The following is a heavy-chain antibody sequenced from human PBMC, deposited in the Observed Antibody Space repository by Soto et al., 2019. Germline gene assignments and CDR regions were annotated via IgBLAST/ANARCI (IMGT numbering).Heavy chain of an antibody. CDR3: AKDHPFWSGSGGGYYYYMDV. D-gene: IGHD3-3*01. J-gene: IGHJ6*03. CDR1: GFTFSSYA. CDR2: ISGSGGST. V-gene: IGHV3-23*01. Sequence: EVQLLESGGGLVQPGGSLRLSCAASGFTFSSYAMSWVRQAPGKGLEWVSAISGSGGSTYYADSVKGRFTISRDNSKYTLYLQMNSLRAEDTAVYYCAKDHPFWSGSGGGYYYYMDVWGKGTTVTVSS.